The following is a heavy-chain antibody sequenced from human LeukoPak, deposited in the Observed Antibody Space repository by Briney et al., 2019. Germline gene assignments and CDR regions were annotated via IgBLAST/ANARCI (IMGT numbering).Heavy chain of an antibody. CDR3: ARGPITTRSHFDY. V-gene: IGHV1-69*13. D-gene: IGHD3-22*01. CDR1: GGTFSSYA. CDR2: IIPIFATA. J-gene: IGHJ4*02. Sequence: SVKVSCKASGGTFSSYAISWVRQAPGQGLEWMGGIIPIFATANYAQKFQGRVTITADESTSTAYMELSSLRSEDTAVYYCARGPITTRSHFDYWGQGTPVTVSS.